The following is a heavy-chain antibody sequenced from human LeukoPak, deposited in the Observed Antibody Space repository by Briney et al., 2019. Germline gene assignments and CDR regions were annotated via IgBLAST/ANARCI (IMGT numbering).Heavy chain of an antibody. V-gene: IGHV4-61*02. CDR1: GGSISSGSYY. J-gene: IGHJ4*02. D-gene: IGHD3-9*01. Sequence: SETLSLTCTVSGGSISSGSYYWSWTRQPAGKGLEWIGRIYTSGSTNYNPSLKSRVTISVDTSKNQFSLKLSSVTAADTAVYYCARLNYDILTGSNAFDYWGQGTLVTVSS. CDR2: IYTSGST. CDR3: ARLNYDILTGSNAFDY.